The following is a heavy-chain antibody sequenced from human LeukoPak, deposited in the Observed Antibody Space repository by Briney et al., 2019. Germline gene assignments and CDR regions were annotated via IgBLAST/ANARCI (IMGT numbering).Heavy chain of an antibody. CDR3: KMVVTATNNLFDY. CDR1: GGSFSGYY. J-gene: IGHJ4*02. Sequence: SETLSLTCAVYGGSFSGYYWSWIRQTPLKGLEWLGQVNDSGSANYNPSLRSRVTMSVDTSKNQFSMKLTSVTAADTAVYYCKMVVTATNNLFDYWGQGTLVSVSS. CDR2: VNDSGSA. V-gene: IGHV4-34*01. D-gene: IGHD2-21*02.